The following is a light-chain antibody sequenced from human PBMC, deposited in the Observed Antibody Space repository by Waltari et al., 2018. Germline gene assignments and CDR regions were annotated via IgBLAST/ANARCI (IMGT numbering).Light chain of an antibody. CDR1: SSDVGGYHY. CDR3: SSYAGSNNVV. CDR2: EVS. J-gene: IGLJ2*01. Sequence: QSALTQPPSASGSPGQSVTISCPGTSSDVGGYHYVPWYQQHPSKAPKLMIYEVSKRPAGVPDRFSGSKSGNTASLTVSGLQAEDEADYYCSSYAGSNNVVFGGGTKLTVL. V-gene: IGLV2-8*01.